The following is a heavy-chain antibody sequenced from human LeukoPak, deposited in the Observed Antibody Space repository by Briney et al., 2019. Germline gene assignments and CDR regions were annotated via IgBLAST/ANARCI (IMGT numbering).Heavy chain of an antibody. Sequence: SETLSLTCTVSGGSISSSSFYWGWIRQPPGKGLEWIGGIYHTGHTFYNPSLKSRVTISVETSKNQFSLKLNSVTAADTAVYYCAKEGTVRWFDPWGQGTLVTVSS. CDR1: GGSISSSSFY. V-gene: IGHV4-39*07. CDR3: AKEGTVRWFDP. D-gene: IGHD1-14*01. CDR2: IYHTGHT. J-gene: IGHJ5*02.